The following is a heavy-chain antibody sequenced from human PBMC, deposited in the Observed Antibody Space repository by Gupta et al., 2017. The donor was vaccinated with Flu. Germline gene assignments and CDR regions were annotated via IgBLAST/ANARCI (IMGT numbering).Heavy chain of an antibody. J-gene: IGHJ6*02. D-gene: IGHD6-6*01. CDR2: ISPSGSSI. CDR3: ASRYSSSSFYYYGMDV. Sequence: EVKLVESGGGLVQPGGSLRLSCAASGFTFSSYEMNWVRQAPGKGLEWVSYISPSGSSIYYADSVKGRITISRDNAKKSLYLQMNSLRAEDTAVYYCASRYSSSSFYYYGMDVWGQGTTVTVSS. CDR1: GFTFSSYE. V-gene: IGHV3-48*03.